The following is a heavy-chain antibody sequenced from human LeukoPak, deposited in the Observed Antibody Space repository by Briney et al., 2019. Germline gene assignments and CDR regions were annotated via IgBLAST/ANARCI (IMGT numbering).Heavy chain of an antibody. J-gene: IGHJ4*02. Sequence: ASVRVSCKASGYTFTSYDISWVRQAPGQGFEWMAWISTSNGDTNFAERFQGRVSLTTDTSTNIVYMDLKNLTSDDTAVFYCARHLNYWSGYPPDHWGQGTLVTVSS. CDR1: GYTFTSYD. V-gene: IGHV1-18*04. CDR2: ISTSNGDT. CDR3: ARHLNYWSGYPPDH. D-gene: IGHD3-3*01.